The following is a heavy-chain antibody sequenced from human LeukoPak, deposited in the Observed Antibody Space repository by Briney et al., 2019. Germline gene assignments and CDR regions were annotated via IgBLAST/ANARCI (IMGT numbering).Heavy chain of an antibody. CDR1: GFTVSSYA. D-gene: IGHD3-22*01. J-gene: IGHJ4*02. CDR3: AKLWRSGYYYFDY. V-gene: IGHV3-23*01. CDR2: ISGSGGST. Sequence: PGGSLRLSCAASGFTVSSYAMSWVRQAPGKGLEWVSAISGSGGSTYYADSVTGRFTISRDNSKNTLYLQMNSLRAEDTAVYYCAKLWRSGYYYFDYWGQGTLVTVSS.